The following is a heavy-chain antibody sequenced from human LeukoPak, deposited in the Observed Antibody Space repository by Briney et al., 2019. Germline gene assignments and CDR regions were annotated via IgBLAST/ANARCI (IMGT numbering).Heavy chain of an antibody. J-gene: IGHJ3*02. D-gene: IGHD5-24*01. CDR1: GGSITSVY. CDR3: ARVGGMTTINNAAFDI. V-gene: IGHV4-59*01. Sequence: PSETLSLTCSVSGGSITSVYWNCIRQPPGKGLEWSGYIYHSGSTNYNPSLKSRVTISIDKSKKQFSLKLISVTAADTAIYYCARVGGMTTINNAAFDIWGQGTMVTVSS. CDR2: IYHSGST.